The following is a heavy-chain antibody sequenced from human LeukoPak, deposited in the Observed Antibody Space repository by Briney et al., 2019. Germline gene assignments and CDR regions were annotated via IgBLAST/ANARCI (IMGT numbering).Heavy chain of an antibody. CDR1: GGSISSSGYF. V-gene: IGHV4-39*01. D-gene: IGHD5-12*01. CDR2: IHYSGST. Sequence: SETLSLTCTVSGGSISSSGYFWGWIRQPPGKGLERIGSIHYSGSTYYNPSLKSRVTISVDTSKNQFSLKLTSVTAADTAMYYCATRYCPYSGCNFFPHYWGQGTLVTVSS. CDR3: ATRYCPYSGCNFFPHY. J-gene: IGHJ4*02.